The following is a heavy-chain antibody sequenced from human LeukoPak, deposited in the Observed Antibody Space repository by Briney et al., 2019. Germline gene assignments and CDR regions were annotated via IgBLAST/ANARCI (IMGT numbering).Heavy chain of an antibody. CDR1: GFTFSTYN. V-gene: IGHV3-13*01. CDR2: VGTAGDA. CDR3: ARRGDSRGYYDAFDI. Sequence: GGSLRLSCTASGFTFSTYNMHWVRQPTGKGLEWVSAVGTAGDAYYPGSVKGRFTISRENAKNSLYLQMNSLRVGDTAVYYCARRGDSRGYYDAFDIWGQGTMVTVSS. J-gene: IGHJ3*02. D-gene: IGHD3-22*01.